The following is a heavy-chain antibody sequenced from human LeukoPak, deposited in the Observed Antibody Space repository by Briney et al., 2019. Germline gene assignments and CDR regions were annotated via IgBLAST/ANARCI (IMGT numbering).Heavy chain of an antibody. J-gene: IGHJ5*02. Sequence: SETLSLTCTVSGGSISSYYWSWIRQPPGKGLEWIGYIYYSGSTNYNPSLKSRVTISVDTSKSQFSLKLTSVTAADTAVYYCARRGVTAVQGWFDPWSQGTLVTVSS. D-gene: IGHD2-21*02. CDR3: ARRGVTAVQGWFDP. V-gene: IGHV4-59*08. CDR2: IYYSGST. CDR1: GGSISSYY.